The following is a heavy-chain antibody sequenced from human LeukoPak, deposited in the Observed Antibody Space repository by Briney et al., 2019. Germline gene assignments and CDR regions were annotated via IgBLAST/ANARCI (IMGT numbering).Heavy chain of an antibody. CDR3: ARGRSYDGSGSSYFDH. CDR1: GGSIGTYD. J-gene: IGHJ4*02. CDR2: VFASGNT. Sequence: SETLSLTCTVSGGSIGTYDWGWIRQPAGKDLEFIGRVFASGNTDCNPSLQSRVTMSVDTSKNQFSLKLTSVTAADAAVYYCARGRSYDGSGSSYFDHWGQGTLVTVSS. D-gene: IGHD3-10*01. V-gene: IGHV4-4*07.